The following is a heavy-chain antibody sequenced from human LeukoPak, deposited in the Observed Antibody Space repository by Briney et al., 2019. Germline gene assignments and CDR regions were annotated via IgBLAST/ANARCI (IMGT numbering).Heavy chain of an antibody. CDR2: IYHTGSS. Sequence: SETLSLTCTVSGGSISSGAHYWSWIRQHPGQGLEWIAYIYHTGSSYYNPSLKSRVTISVDIFKNQFSLKLTSVTAADSAVYFCAREHTSRGDAFDIWGQGSLVTVSS. V-gene: IGHV4-31*03. CDR3: AREHTSRGDAFDI. D-gene: IGHD2-21*01. CDR1: GGSISSGAHY. J-gene: IGHJ3*02.